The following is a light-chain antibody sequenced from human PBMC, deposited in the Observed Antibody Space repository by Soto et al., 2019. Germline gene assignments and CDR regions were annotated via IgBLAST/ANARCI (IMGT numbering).Light chain of an antibody. CDR2: TTS. J-gene: IGKJ2*01. CDR3: HQSYITPPA. CDR1: QNIDIY. V-gene: IGKV1-39*01. Sequence: DVQMTQSPSSLSASVGDRVTITCRASQNIDIYLTWYQQKPGRPPTLLIYTTSRRQSGVPTRFSGSGSGTDFTLTISNLQPEDFATYACHQSYITPPAFGQGTK.